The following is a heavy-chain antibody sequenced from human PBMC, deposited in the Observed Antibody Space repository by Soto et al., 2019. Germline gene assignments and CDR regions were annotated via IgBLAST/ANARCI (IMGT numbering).Heavy chain of an antibody. CDR1: GGSISSGGYY. CDR3: ARSRDGYNSLGFDY. D-gene: IGHD5-12*01. CDR2: IYYSGST. V-gene: IGHV4-31*03. J-gene: IGHJ4*02. Sequence: SETLSLTCTVSGGSISSGGYYWSWIRKHPGKGLEWIGYIYYSGSTYYNPSLKSRVTISEDTSKNQFSLKLSSVTAADTAVYYCARSRDGYNSLGFDYWGQGTLVTVSS.